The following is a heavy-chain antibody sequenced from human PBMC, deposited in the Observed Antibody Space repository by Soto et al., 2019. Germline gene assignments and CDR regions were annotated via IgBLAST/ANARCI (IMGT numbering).Heavy chain of an antibody. V-gene: IGHV4-59*01. CDR1: GGSISDYY. J-gene: IGHJ4*02. Sequence: QVQLQESGPGLVKSSETLSLTCTVSGGSISDYYWSWIRQPPGKGLEWLGYISDTGSTNYNPSLKSRVTISLDTSKNQFSLKLNSVTAVDTAVYYCTRGRYVSGSHYEDHWGPGTLVTVSS. D-gene: IGHD3-10*01. CDR2: ISDTGST. CDR3: TRGRYVSGSHYEDH.